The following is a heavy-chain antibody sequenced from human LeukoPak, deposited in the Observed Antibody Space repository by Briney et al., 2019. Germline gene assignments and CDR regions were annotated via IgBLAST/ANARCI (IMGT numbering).Heavy chain of an antibody. CDR2: ISPGGGST. J-gene: IGHJ4*02. CDR3: ARVQGSGFDY. CDR1: GYIFTNYY. V-gene: IGHV1-46*01. Sequence: GASVNVSRKASGYIFTNYYIYWVRQAPGQGLEWMGGISPGGGSTSYAQKFQGRVTMTRDTSTSTVYMEVSSLKYEDTAVYYCARVQGSGFDYRGQGTLVTVSS.